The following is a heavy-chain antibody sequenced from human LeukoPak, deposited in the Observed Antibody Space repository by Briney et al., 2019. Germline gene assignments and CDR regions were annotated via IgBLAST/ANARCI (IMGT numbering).Heavy chain of an antibody. CDR2: ISGDST. Sequence: GGSLRLSCAASGFTVSSNEMSWVRQAPGKGLEWVSSISGDSTYYADSMKGRFTISRDNSKNTLPLQMNSLRAEDTAVYYCARDQGYSSSWYLENAFDIWGQGTMVTVSS. J-gene: IGHJ3*02. CDR1: GFTVSSNE. D-gene: IGHD6-13*01. CDR3: ARDQGYSSSWYLENAFDI. V-gene: IGHV3-38-3*01.